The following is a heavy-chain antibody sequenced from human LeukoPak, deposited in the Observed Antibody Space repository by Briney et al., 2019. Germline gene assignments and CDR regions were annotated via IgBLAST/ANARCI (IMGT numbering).Heavy chain of an antibody. V-gene: IGHV4-34*01. Sequence: SETLSLTCAVYGGSFSGYYWSWIRQPPGKGLEWLGEINHSGSTNYNPSLKSRVTISVDTSKNQFSLKLSSVTAADTAVHYCARARGLLLFDYWGQGTLVTVSS. CDR1: GGSFSGYY. D-gene: IGHD2-15*01. CDR2: INHSGST. J-gene: IGHJ4*02. CDR3: ARARGLLLFDY.